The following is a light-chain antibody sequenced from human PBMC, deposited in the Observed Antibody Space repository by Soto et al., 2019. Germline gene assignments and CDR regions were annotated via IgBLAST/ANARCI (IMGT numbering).Light chain of an antibody. J-gene: IGKJ5*01. CDR1: QSIGGY. CDR3: QHGANWPPIT. V-gene: IGKV3-11*01. CDR2: DAS. Sequence: EIVLTQSPATLSLSPGERATLSCRASQSIGGYLAWYQQKAGQPPRLLIYDASSRATDIPDRFSGSGSGTDFTPTISSVEPEDFAVYYCQHGANWPPITFGQGTRLDIK.